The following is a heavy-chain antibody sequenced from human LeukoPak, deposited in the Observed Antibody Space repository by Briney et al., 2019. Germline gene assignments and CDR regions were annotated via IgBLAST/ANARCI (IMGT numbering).Heavy chain of an antibody. CDR3: ARDPPTRGGDAFVI. V-gene: IGHV3-48*03. CDR2: ISSSGSTI. CDR1: GFTFSSYE. D-gene: IGHD2-15*01. Sequence: GGSLRLSCAASGFTFSSYEMNWVRQAPGKGLEWVSYISSSGSTIYYADSVKGRFTISRDNAKNSLYLQMNSLRAEDTAVYYCARDPPTRGGDAFVIWGQGTMVTVSS. J-gene: IGHJ3*02.